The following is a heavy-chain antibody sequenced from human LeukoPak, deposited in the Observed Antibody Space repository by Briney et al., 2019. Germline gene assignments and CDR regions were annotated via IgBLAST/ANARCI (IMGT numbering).Heavy chain of an antibody. V-gene: IGHV3-15*01. CDR2: IKSKTDGGTT. CDR3: TTDSSSAGYSV. J-gene: IGHJ4*02. D-gene: IGHD6-13*01. CDR1: GFTFSNAW. Sequence: KSGGSLRLSCAAPGFTFSNAWMSWVRQAPGKGLEWVGRIKSKTDGGTTDYAAPVKGGFTISRDDSKNTLYLQMNSLKTEDTAVYYCTTDSSSAGYSVGGQGTLVTVSS.